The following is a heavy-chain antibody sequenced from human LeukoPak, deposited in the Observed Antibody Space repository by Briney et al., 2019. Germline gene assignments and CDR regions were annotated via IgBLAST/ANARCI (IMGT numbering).Heavy chain of an antibody. D-gene: IGHD4-17*01. J-gene: IGHJ4*02. CDR2: VTGSGANS. Sequence: GGSLRLSCAASGFTFSSYGMHWVRQAPGKGLGWVSAVTGSGANSYYADSVKGRFSVSRDNSKNMVYLQMSSLRAEDTALYYCAKSDYGYYFDSWGQGTLVTVSS. CDR3: AKSDYGYYFDS. CDR1: GFTFSSYG. V-gene: IGHV3-23*01.